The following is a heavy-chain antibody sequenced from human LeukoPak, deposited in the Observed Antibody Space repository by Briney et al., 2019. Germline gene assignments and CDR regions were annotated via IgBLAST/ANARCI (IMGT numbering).Heavy chain of an antibody. D-gene: IGHD3-22*01. Sequence: AASVKVSCKASGYTFTSYGISWVRQAPGQGLEWIGWISAYNGNTNYAQKLQGRVTMTTDTSTSTAYMELRSLRSDDTAVYYCARGPTYYDSSGYSLWGQGTLVTVSS. V-gene: IGHV1-18*01. J-gene: IGHJ4*02. CDR2: ISAYNGNT. CDR1: GYTFTSYG. CDR3: ARGPTYYDSSGYSL.